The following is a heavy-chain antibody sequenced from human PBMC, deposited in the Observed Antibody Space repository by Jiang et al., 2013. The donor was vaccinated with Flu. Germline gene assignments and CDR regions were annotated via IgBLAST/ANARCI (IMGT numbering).Heavy chain of an antibody. J-gene: IGHJ4*02. CDR3: ARDYSSGWDVRDY. V-gene: IGHV1-18*01. Sequence: VRQAPGQGLEWMGWISAYNGNTNYAQKLQGRVTMTTDTSTSTAYMELRSLRSDDTAVYYCARDYSSGWDVRDYWGQGTLVTVSS. D-gene: IGHD6-19*01. CDR2: ISAYNGNT.